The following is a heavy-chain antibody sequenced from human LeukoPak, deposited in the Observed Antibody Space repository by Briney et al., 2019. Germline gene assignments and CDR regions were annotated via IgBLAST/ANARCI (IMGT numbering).Heavy chain of an antibody. CDR3: AKDRVGCSGDSCYAGNFDY. CDR1: GFTFSNAW. CDR2: ILNDGSNK. V-gene: IGHV3-30*18. J-gene: IGHJ4*02. D-gene: IGHD2-15*01. Sequence: GGSLRLSCAASGFTFSNAWMSWVRQAPGKGLEWVAVILNDGSNKYYADSVKGRFTISRDNSKNTLYLQMSSLRAEDTAVYYCAKDRVGCSGDSCYAGNFDYWGQGTLVTVSS.